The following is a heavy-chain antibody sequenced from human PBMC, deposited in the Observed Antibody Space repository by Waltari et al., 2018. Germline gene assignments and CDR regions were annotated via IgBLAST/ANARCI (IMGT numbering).Heavy chain of an antibody. D-gene: IGHD6-13*01. J-gene: IGHJ4*02. CDR1: GFTFSSYE. CDR3: ARENVAAAGGGAGY. Sequence: EVQLVESGGGLVQPGGSLRLSCAASGFTFSSYEMHWVRQAPGKGLEWVSYISSSGSTIYYADAVKGRFTISRDNAKNSLYLQMNSLRAEDTAVYYCARENVAAAGGGAGYWGQGTLVTVSS. V-gene: IGHV3-48*03. CDR2: ISSSGSTI.